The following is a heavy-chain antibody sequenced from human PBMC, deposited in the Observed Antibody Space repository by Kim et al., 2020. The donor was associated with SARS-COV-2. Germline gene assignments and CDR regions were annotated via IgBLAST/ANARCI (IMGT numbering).Heavy chain of an antibody. J-gene: IGHJ4*02. CDR1: GFTFSSYA. CDR2: ISGSGGST. V-gene: IGHV3-23*01. Sequence: GGSLRLSCTASGFTFSSYAMSWVRQAPGKGLEWVSAISGSGGSTYYADSVKGRFTISRDNSKNTLYLQMNSLRAEDTAVYYCAKGPRTLGYYYDSSGYYLDYFDYWGQGTLVTVSS. D-gene: IGHD3-22*01. CDR3: AKGPRTLGYYYDSSGYYLDYFDY.